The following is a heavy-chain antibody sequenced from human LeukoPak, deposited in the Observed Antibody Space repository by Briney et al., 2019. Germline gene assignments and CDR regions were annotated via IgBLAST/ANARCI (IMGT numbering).Heavy chain of an antibody. CDR2: IYPGDSDT. D-gene: IGHD3-10*01. V-gene: IGHV5-51*01. J-gene: IGHJ4*02. CDR1: GYSFTSYW. Sequence: GESLKISCKGSGYSFTSYWIGWVRQMPGKDLEWMGIIYPGDSDTRYSPSFQGQVTISADKSISTAYLQWSSLKASDTAMYYCARHPASLLWFGESWGQGTLVTVSS. CDR3: ARHPASLLWFGES.